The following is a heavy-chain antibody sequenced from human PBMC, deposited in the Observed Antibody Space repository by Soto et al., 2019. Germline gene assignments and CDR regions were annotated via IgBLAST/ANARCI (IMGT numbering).Heavy chain of an antibody. CDR2: IYYSGST. Sequence: QVQLQESGPGLVKPSQTLSLTCTVSGGSISSGGYYWSWIRQHPGKGLEWIGYIYYSGSTYYNPSLKSRVTTSVDTSKNQFSLKLSSVTAAYTVVYYCARGRARGMGSSENDLYFDDWGQGTLVTVSS. J-gene: IGHJ4*02. CDR1: GGSISSGGYY. V-gene: IGHV4-31*03. D-gene: IGHD6-13*01. CDR3: ARGRARGMGSSENDLYFDD.